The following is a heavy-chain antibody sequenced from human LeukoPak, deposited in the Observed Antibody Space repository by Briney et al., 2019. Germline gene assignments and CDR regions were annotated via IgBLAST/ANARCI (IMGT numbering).Heavy chain of an antibody. CDR2: INHSGST. Sequence: SETLSLTCAVYGGSFSGYYWSWIRQPPGKGLEWIGEINHSGSTNYNPSLKSRVTISVDTSKSQFSLKLSSVTAADTAVYYCARHVVVDVDIVANDAFDIWGQGTMVTVSS. D-gene: IGHD5-12*01. CDR1: GGSFSGYY. V-gene: IGHV4-34*01. J-gene: IGHJ3*02. CDR3: ARHVVVDVDIVANDAFDI.